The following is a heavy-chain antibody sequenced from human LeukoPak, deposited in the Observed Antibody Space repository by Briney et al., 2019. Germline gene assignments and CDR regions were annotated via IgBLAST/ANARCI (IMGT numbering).Heavy chain of an antibody. V-gene: IGHV4-31*03. D-gene: IGHD2/OR15-2a*01. Sequence: SQTLSLTCTVSGGSISSGGYYWSWIRPHPGKGLEWSGYIYYSGSTYYNPSLTSRVTISVDTSKIPFSQKLSSVTAAHTAVYYCARCPFRQRFFDYWGQGTMVTVSS. CDR3: ARCPFRQRFFDY. J-gene: IGHJ4*02. CDR1: GGSISSGGYY. CDR2: IYYSGST.